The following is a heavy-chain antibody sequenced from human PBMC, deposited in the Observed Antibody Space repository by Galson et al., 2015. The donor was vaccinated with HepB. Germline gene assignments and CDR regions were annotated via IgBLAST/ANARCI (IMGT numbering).Heavy chain of an antibody. CDR3: ARDPYGAGNY. V-gene: IGHV3-48*02. D-gene: IGHD3-10*01. Sequence: SLRLSCAASAFSFGSYGMNWFRQAPGKGPEWISYIGPSGSDRKYADSVKGRFTISRDNAKNSLCLEMNSLRDEDTAVYYCARDPYGAGNYWGQGTLVTVSS. CDR1: AFSFGSYG. CDR2: IGPSGSDR. J-gene: IGHJ4*02.